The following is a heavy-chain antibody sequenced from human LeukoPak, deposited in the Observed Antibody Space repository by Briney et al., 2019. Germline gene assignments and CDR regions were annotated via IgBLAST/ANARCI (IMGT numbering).Heavy chain of an antibody. CDR2: IIPIFGTA. CDR1: GGTFSSYA. D-gene: IGHD1-26*01. CDR3: ARGTHIVGARDAFDI. J-gene: IGHJ3*02. Sequence: SVKVSCKASGGTFSSYAISWVRQAPGQGLEWMGGIIPIFGTANYAKKFQGRVTITADESTSTAYMELSSLRSEDTAVYYCARGTHIVGARDAFDIWGQGTMVTVSS. V-gene: IGHV1-69*13.